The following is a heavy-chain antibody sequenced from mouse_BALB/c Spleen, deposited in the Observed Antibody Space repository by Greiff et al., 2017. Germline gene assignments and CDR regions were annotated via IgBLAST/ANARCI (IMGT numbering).Heavy chain of an antibody. CDR2: IDPENGNT. CDR3: ARSNYGSSYGYYAMDY. CDR1: GFNIKDYY. D-gene: IGHD1-1*01. J-gene: IGHJ4*01. V-gene: IGHV14-1*02. Sequence: EVQLQQSGAELVRPGALVKLSCKASGFNIKDYYMHWVKQRPEQGLEWIGWIDPENGNTIYDPKFQGKASITADTSSNTAYLQLSSLTSEDTAVYYCARSNYGSSYGYYAMDYWGQGTSVTVSS.